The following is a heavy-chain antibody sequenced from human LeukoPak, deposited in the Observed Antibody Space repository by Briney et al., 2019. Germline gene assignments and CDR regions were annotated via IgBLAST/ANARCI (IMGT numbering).Heavy chain of an antibody. V-gene: IGHV3-9*01. Sequence: HPGRSLRLSCAASGFTFDDYAMHWVRQAPGKGLEWVSGISWNSGSIGYADSVKGRFTISRDNAKNSLYLQMNSLRAEDTALYYCAKDRRSQSEIIDIWGQGTMVTVSS. CDR2: ISWNSGSI. CDR3: AKDRRSQSEIIDI. J-gene: IGHJ3*02. CDR1: GFTFDDYA. D-gene: IGHD3-16*01.